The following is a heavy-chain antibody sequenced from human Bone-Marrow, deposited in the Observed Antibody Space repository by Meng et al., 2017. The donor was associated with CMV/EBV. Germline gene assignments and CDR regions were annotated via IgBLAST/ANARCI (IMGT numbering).Heavy chain of an antibody. CDR3: ARDFAPDY. CDR2: INSSGSSR. J-gene: IGHJ4*02. V-gene: IGHV3-23*03. CDR1: GFPFSHSC. D-gene: IGHD3-3*01. Sequence: LCLSCVASGFPFSHSCRSWVRQAPGKGLEWVSVINSSGSSRYYADSVKGRFAISRDNSKNTLFLEMNSLSAEDTAVYYCARDFAPDYWGQGALVTVSS.